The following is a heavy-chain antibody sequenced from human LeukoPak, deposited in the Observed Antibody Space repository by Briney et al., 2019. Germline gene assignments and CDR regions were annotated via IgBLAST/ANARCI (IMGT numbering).Heavy chain of an antibody. Sequence: GGSLRLSCAASGFTFSSYSMNWVRQAPGKWLEWVSSISSSSSYIYYADSVKGRFTISRDNAKNSLYLQMNSLRAEDTAVYYCARGGSWPLIGAFDIWGQGTMVTVSS. CDR3: ARGGSWPLIGAFDI. CDR1: GFTFSSYS. J-gene: IGHJ3*02. D-gene: IGHD3-10*01. CDR2: ISSSSSYI. V-gene: IGHV3-21*01.